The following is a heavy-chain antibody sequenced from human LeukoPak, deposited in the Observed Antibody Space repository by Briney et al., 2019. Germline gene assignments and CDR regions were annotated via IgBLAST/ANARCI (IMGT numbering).Heavy chain of an antibody. Sequence: QPGGSLRLSCAASGFTVSSNYMSWVRQAPGKGLEWVSFIYSGGNTYYADSVKGRFTISRDNSKNTLYLQMNSLRAEDTAVYYCAKWSGDYPSYYLDYWGQGTLVTVSS. J-gene: IGHJ4*02. D-gene: IGHD4-17*01. CDR3: AKWSGDYPSYYLDY. CDR2: IYSGGNT. V-gene: IGHV3-66*01. CDR1: GFTVSSNY.